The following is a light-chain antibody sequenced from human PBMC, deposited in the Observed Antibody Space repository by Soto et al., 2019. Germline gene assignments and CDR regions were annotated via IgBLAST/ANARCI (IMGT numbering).Light chain of an antibody. CDR1: SSDVGGYNY. CDR3: SSYAASNNLGV. V-gene: IGLV2-8*01. CDR2: EVS. J-gene: IGLJ2*01. Sequence: QSALTQPPSASGSPGQSVTISCIGTSSDVGGYNYVSWYQQHPGKAPKLMIYEVSKRPSGVPDRFSGSKSGNTASPTVSGLQAEDEADYYCSSYAASNNLGVFGGGTKVTVL.